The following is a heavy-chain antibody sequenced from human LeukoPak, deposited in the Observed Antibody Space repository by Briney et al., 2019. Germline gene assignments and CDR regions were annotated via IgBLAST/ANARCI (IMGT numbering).Heavy chain of an antibody. CDR1: GGSISSCGYF. J-gene: IGHJ6*02. CDR2: IYYSGSS. D-gene: IGHD3-10*01. Sequence: SQTLTLTCTVSGGSISSCGYFWSRIRQHPGQGLEWFGYIYYSGSSYYNPSLRSRVTISVDTSKNQFHLKLSSVTAADTAVYYCARGRDYYGSGSYYLDCYYGMDVWGQGTTVTVSS. V-gene: IGHV4-31*03. CDR3: ARGRDYYGSGSYYLDCYYGMDV.